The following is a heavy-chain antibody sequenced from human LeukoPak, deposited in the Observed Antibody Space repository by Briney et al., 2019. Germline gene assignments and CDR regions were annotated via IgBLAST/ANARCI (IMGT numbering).Heavy chain of an antibody. CDR3: ARARDGYNSRWGHGAFDI. CDR2: ISSSSRTI. J-gene: IGHJ3*02. D-gene: IGHD5-24*01. Sequence: TGGSLRLSCAASGFTFSRYSMNWVRQAPGKGLEWVSYISSSSRTIHYADSVKGRFTISRDNSKNTLYLQMNSLRAEDTAVYYCARARDGYNSRWGHGAFDIWGQGTMVTVSS. CDR1: GFTFSRYS. V-gene: IGHV3-48*01.